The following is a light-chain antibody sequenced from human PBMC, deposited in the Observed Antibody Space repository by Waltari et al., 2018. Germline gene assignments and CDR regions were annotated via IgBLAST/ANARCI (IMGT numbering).Light chain of an antibody. CDR1: QDINNY. CDR2: DAS. CDR3: QQYENLPLT. J-gene: IGKJ5*01. V-gene: IGKV1-33*01. Sequence: DIQMTQTPSSLSASVGDRVTISCQANQDINNYLNWYQQKPGKAPKLLIYDASNLEIGVPSRFSGGGSGTDFTFIITSLQPEDIATYYCQQYENLPLTFGQGTRLEI.